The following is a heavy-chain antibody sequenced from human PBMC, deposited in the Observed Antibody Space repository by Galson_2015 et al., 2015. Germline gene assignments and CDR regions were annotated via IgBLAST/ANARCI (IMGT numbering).Heavy chain of an antibody. CDR1: GGSISSSIHY. Sequence: SETLSLTCTVSGGSISSSIHYWAWIRQPPGMGPEWIASIYYRGNTYYNPSLRSRFTISIDTSQSQVSLRLSSVTAADTAVYYCARDGEYYRGSGSSTFDLWGQGTLVTVSS. CDR2: IYYRGNT. CDR3: ARDGEYYRGSGSSTFDL. D-gene: IGHD3-10*01. J-gene: IGHJ5*02. V-gene: IGHV4-39*07.